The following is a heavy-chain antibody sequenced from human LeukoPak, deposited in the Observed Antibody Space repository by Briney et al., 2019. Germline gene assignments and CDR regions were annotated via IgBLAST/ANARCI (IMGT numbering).Heavy chain of an antibody. V-gene: IGHV3-23*01. CDR1: GFTFSSYG. Sequence: GGSLRLSCAASGFTFSSYGMSWVRQAPGKGLEWVSAISGSGGSTYYADSVKGRFTISRDNSKNTVYLQMNSLRAEDTAVYHCAKEFGTMILVVGDDYYMDVWGKGTTVTISS. CDR2: ISGSGGST. D-gene: IGHD3-22*01. J-gene: IGHJ6*03. CDR3: AKEFGTMILVVGDDYYMDV.